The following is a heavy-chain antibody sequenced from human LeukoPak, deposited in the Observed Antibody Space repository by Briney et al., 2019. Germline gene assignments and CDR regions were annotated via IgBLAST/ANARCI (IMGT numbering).Heavy chain of an antibody. V-gene: IGHV3-23*01. D-gene: IGHD3-22*01. J-gene: IGHJ4*02. Sequence: GGSLRLSCEASGFTFSTYAMSWVRQAPGKGLEWVAVITGGADTTSYADAVKGRFIISRDNAKNTLYLQMNSLRAEDTAVYFCGKGLNYYDSSAYPKGGGPYYFDYWGLGTLVTVSS. CDR1: GFTFSTYA. CDR3: GKGLNYYDSSAYPKGGGPYYFDY. CDR2: ITGGADTT.